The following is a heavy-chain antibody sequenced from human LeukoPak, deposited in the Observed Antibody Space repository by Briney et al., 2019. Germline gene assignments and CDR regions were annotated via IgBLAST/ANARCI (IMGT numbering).Heavy chain of an antibody. D-gene: IGHD3-9*01. CDR1: GFKFSNYW. CDR2: IKQDGSAK. J-gene: IGHJ3*01. Sequence: GGSLRLSCAASGFKFSNYWMSWVRQAPGKGPQWVANIKQDGSAKYYVDSVKGRFTISRDNANSSLYLQMNSLRAEDTAIYYCVRGFDGTNAFDLWGQGTMVTVSS. V-gene: IGHV3-7*03. CDR3: VRGFDGTNAFDL.